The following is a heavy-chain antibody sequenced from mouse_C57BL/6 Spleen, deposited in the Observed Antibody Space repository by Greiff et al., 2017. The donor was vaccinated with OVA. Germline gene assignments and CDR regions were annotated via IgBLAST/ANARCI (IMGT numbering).Heavy chain of an antibody. V-gene: IGHV1-26*01. D-gene: IGHD2-3*01. CDR3: AWDGYYGYFDV. Sequence: EVQLQQSGPELVKPGASVKISCKASGYTFTDYYMNWVKQSHGKSLEWIGDINPNNGGTSYNQKFKGKATLTVDKSSSTAYMELRSLTSEDSAVYYCAWDGYYGYFDVWGTGTTVTVSS. J-gene: IGHJ1*03. CDR1: GYTFTDYY. CDR2: INPNNGGT.